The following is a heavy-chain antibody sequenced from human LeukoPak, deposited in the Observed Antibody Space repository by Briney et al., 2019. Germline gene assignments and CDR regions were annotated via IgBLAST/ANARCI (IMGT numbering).Heavy chain of an antibody. J-gene: IGHJ4*02. V-gene: IGHV3-7*01. CDR2: IIQDGSEK. D-gene: IGHD2-2*01. Sequence: GGCRGLSCAASGFTFNNYWLTWVRQAPGEGRGWVAKIIQDGSEKYYVDSVKGRFTITRDSGKKSLYLLMNSLRVEDTAVYYCARAVSSIECDYWGKGTLVTVSS. CDR1: GFTFNNYW. CDR3: ARAVSSIECDY.